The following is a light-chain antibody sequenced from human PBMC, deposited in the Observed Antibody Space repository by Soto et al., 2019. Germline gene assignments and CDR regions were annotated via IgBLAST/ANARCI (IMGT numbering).Light chain of an antibody. CDR2: DAS. Sequence: EIVLTQSPATLSLSPGERATLSCRASQSVGYYLAWYQQKPGQAPRLLIYDASNRATGIPARFSGSGSGTDFTLTISSLEPEDFAVYYCQQRSNWPRFTFGPGTKVDIK. V-gene: IGKV3-11*01. CDR3: QQRSNWPRFT. J-gene: IGKJ3*01. CDR1: QSVGYY.